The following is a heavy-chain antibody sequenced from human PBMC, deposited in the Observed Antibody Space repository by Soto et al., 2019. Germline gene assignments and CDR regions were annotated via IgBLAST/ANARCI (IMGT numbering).Heavy chain of an antibody. CDR1: GGSFSGYF. D-gene: IGHD1-1*01. CDR3: VRGPYNYNSRYFDY. V-gene: IGHV4-34*01. CDR2: INHSGIT. Sequence: SETLSLTCTVSGGSFSGYFWTWIRQPPGKGLEWLAEINHSGITNYNPSVESRVSMPVDTSKNQFSLRLYSVTAADTAVYYCVRGPYNYNSRYFDYWGQGTLVTVSS. J-gene: IGHJ4*02.